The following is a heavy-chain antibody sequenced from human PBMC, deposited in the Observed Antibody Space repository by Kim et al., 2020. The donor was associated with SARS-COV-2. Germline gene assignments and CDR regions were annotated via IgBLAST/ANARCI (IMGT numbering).Heavy chain of an antibody. CDR1: GFTFRNYW. V-gene: IGHV3-74*01. J-gene: IGHJ6*02. CDR3: ARGGHYSHDGVHV. D-gene: IGHD4-4*01. CDR2: INGDGSDI. Sequence: GGSLRLSCAASGFTFRNYWMHWVRQVPGKGLVWVSCINGDGSDIAYADSVKGRFTISRDSAKNTVYLQMNSLRAEDTAVYYCARGGHYSHDGVHVWGQGT.